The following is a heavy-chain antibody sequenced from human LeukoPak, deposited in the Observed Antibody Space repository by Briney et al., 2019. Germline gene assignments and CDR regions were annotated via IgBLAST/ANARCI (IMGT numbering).Heavy chain of an antibody. D-gene: IGHD2-2*03. CDR2: ISAYNGNT. CDR1: GFTFTRYH. Sequence: ASVKVSCKASGFTFTRYHISWVRQAPGQGLEWMGWISAYNGNTNYAQKLQGRVTMTTDTSTSTTYMELRSLRSDDTAVYYCARDGYCSSTSCLRFGRFDSWGQGTLVTVSS. V-gene: IGHV1-18*01. J-gene: IGHJ5*01. CDR3: ARDGYCSSTSCLRFGRFDS.